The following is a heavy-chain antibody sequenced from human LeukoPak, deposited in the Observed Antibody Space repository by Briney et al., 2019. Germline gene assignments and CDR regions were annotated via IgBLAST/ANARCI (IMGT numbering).Heavy chain of an antibody. J-gene: IGHJ6*03. Sequence: PGGSLRLSCAASAFSFSDYNMNWVRQAPGKGLEWVSSITSTGSYIYYADSVKGRFTISRDNAKNSLFLQLNNLRAEDTAVYYCARDPYSGTYSDYYYYYMDVWGKGTTVTVSS. D-gene: IGHD1-26*01. V-gene: IGHV3-21*01. CDR1: AFSFSDYN. CDR2: ITSTGSYI. CDR3: ARDPYSGTYSDYYYYYMDV.